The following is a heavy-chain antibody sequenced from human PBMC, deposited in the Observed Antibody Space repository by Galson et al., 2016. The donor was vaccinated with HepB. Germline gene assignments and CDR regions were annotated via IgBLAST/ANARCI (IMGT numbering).Heavy chain of an antibody. CDR1: GVSVSDNF. CDR3: TTLMGWGSRPYYYDNMDV. V-gene: IGHV3-53*01. CDR2: LYPNGNT. J-gene: IGHJ6*02. Sequence: SLRLSCAASGVSVSDNFLTWVRQAPGKGLEWVSTLYPNGNTFYADPVRGRFTISRDNSKNTLFYQMGSLRREDTAVYYCTTLMGWGSRPYYYDNMDVWGQGTTVTVSS. D-gene: IGHD3-16*01.